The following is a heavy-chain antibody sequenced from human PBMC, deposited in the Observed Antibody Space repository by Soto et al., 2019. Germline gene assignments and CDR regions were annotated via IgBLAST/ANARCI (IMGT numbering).Heavy chain of an antibody. V-gene: IGHV5-51*01. J-gene: IGHJ6*02. Sequence: PGESLKISCQGSADTFRKHWIAWVRQLPGKGPEWMGIIYPGNSNTRYSPSFQGQVTISADKSISTAYLQWSSLKASDTAMYYCARRRIAASGWDVWGQGTTVTVSS. CDR3: ARRRIAASGWDV. CDR1: ADTFRKHW. CDR2: IYPGNSNT. D-gene: IGHD6-13*01.